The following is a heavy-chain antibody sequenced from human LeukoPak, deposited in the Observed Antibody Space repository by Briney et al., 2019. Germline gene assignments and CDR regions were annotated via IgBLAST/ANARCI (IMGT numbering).Heavy chain of an antibody. CDR2: ISGSGGST. CDR1: GFTFSNYA. Sequence: PGGSLRLSCAASGFTFSNYAMSWVRQAPGKGLEWVSGISGSGGSTYYADSVKGRFTISRDNSKNTLYLQMNSLRAEDTAVYYCAKDYSLSDWHSPLLDYWGQGTLVTVSS. CDR3: AKDYSLSDWHSPLLDY. J-gene: IGHJ4*02. V-gene: IGHV3-23*01. D-gene: IGHD6-19*01.